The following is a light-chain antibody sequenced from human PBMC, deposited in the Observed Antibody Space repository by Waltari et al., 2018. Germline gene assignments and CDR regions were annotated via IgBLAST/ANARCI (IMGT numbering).Light chain of an antibody. CDR2: WAS. CDR3: QQYYSTPYT. CDR1: QSVLYSSNNKNY. J-gene: IGKJ2*01. Sequence: DIVMTQSPDSLAVSLGERATINCKSSQSVLYSSNNKNYLACDQQKPGQPPKLLIYWASTRESGVPDRFSGSGSGTDFTLTISSLQAEDVAVYYCQQYYSTPYTFGQGTKLEIK. V-gene: IGKV4-1*01.